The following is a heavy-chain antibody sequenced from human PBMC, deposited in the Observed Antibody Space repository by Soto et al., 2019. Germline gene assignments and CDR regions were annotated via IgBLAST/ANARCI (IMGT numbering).Heavy chain of an antibody. CDR2: INPNSGGT. J-gene: IGHJ4*02. CDR1: GYTFTGYY. CDR3: ARGRTKLRWLQFSSSFFDY. V-gene: IGHV1-2*04. Sequence: GASVKVSCKASGYTFTGYYMHWVRQAPGQGLEWMGWINPNSGGTNYAQKFQGWVTMTRDTSISTAYMELSRLRSDDTAVYYCARGRTKLRWLQFSSSFFDYWGQGTLVTVSS. D-gene: IGHD5-12*01.